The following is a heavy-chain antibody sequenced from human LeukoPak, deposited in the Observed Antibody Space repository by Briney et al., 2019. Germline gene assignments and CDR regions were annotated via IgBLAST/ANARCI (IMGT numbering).Heavy chain of an antibody. J-gene: IGHJ4*02. V-gene: IGHV3-30*04. D-gene: IGHD1-20*01. Sequence: GRSLRLSCAASGFTFSSYAMHWVRQAPGKGLEWVAVISYDGSNKYYADSVKGRFTISRDNSKNTLYLRMNSLRAEDTAVYYCARDITGTTSYWGQGTLVTVSA. CDR2: ISYDGSNK. CDR1: GFTFSSYA. CDR3: ARDITGTTSY.